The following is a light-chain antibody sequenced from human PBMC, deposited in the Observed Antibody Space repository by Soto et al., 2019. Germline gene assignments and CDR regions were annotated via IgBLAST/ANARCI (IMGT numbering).Light chain of an antibody. J-gene: IGLJ2*01. CDR1: SSDVGGYKF. CDR3: CSYAGIYNFVA. CDR2: DVD. Sequence: QSALTQPRSVSGSPGQSVTISCIGTSSDVGGYKFVSWYQQHPRKAPKLIISDVDKRPSGVPDRFSGSKSGNTASLTISGLQAEDEAVYYCCSYAGIYNFVAIGGGTKLTVL. V-gene: IGLV2-11*01.